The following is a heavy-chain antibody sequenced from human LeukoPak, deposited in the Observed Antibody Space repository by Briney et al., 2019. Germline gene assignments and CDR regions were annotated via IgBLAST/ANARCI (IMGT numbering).Heavy chain of an antibody. CDR3: ARSDLGYCSGGSCYPLPD. CDR2: IIPILGIA. Sequence: SVKVSCKASGGTFSSYAISWVRQAPGQGPEWMGRIIPILGIANYAQKFQGRVTITADKSTSTAYMELSSLRSEDTAVYYCARSDLGYCSGGSCYPLPDWGQGTLVTVSS. J-gene: IGHJ4*02. CDR1: GGTFSSYA. D-gene: IGHD2-15*01. V-gene: IGHV1-69*04.